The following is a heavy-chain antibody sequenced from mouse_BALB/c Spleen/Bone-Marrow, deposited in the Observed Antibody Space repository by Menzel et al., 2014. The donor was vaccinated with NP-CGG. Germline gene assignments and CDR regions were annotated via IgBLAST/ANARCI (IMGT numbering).Heavy chain of an antibody. D-gene: IGHD2-3*01. J-gene: IGHJ2*01. V-gene: IGHV1-7*01. CDR3: ARERYAGYYFDY. CDR1: GYTFTSYW. Sequence: QVQLKESGAELAKPGASVKMSCKASGYTFTSYWMHWVKQRPGQGLEWIGYINPSTGYTEYNQKFKDKATLTADKSSSTAYMQLSSLTSEDSAVYYCARERYAGYYFDYWGQGTPVTVSS. CDR2: INPSTGYT.